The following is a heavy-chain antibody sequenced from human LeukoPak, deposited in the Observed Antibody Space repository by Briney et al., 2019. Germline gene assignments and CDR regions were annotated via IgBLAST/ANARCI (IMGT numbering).Heavy chain of an antibody. CDR2: ISTRSTYI. CDR1: GFTLSSYS. V-gene: IGHV3-21*01. D-gene: IGHD5-12*01. Sequence: PGGSLRLSCAASGFTLSSYSMNWVRQAPGKGLEWVSSISTRSTYISYADSVRGRFTISRDNAKNSLYLQMNSLRAEDTAVYYCARDLGALYSGYDYDVWGLGTTVTVSS. CDR3: ARDLGALYSGYDYDV. J-gene: IGHJ6*02.